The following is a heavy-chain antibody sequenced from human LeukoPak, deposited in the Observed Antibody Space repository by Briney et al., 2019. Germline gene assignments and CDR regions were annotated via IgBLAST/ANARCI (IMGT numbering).Heavy chain of an antibody. Sequence: GASVKVSCKASGYTFTAFYMHWVRQAPGQGLEWMGWINPNSGGTNYAQKFQGRVTMTRDTSISTAYMELSRLRSDDTAVYYCARDKHVLLWFGELGGDYWGQGTLVTVSS. D-gene: IGHD3-10*01. CDR3: ARDKHVLLWFGELGGDY. CDR1: GYTFTAFY. V-gene: IGHV1-2*02. J-gene: IGHJ4*02. CDR2: INPNSGGT.